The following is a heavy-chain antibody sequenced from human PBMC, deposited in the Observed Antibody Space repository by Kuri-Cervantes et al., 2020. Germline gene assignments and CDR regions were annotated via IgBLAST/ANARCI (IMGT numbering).Heavy chain of an antibody. Sequence: GESLRLSCGTSGFIFSYYSMNWVRQAPGKGLEWVAVIRGRDDYTYTADSVRGRFTISKDYNKSTLYLQMNSLRAEDTAVYYCAGHVGVGRYEFDYWGQGTLVTVSS. J-gene: IGHJ4*02. CDR3: AGHVGVGRYEFDY. V-gene: IGHV3-21*01. D-gene: IGHD3-16*01. CDR1: GFIFSYYS. CDR2: IRGRDDYT.